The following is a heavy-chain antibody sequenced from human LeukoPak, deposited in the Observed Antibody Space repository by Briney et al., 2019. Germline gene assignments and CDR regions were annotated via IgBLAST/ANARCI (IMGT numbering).Heavy chain of an antibody. V-gene: IGHV3-53*01. CDR2: AFVGGDT. J-gene: IGHJ5*02. CDR1: GLDVSGTY. CDR3: ARDQLDH. Sequence: GSLRLSCVSSGLDVSGTYMSWIRQAPGKGLEWVSTAFVGGDTYYADSVEGRFTLSKDISTNTMYLQMDGLRPEDTAVYFRARDQLDHWGQGALVSVSP.